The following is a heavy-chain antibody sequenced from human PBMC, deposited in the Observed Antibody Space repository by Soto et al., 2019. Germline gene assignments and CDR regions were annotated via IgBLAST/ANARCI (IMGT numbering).Heavy chain of an antibody. CDR1: GGSISSSNW. V-gene: IGHV4-4*02. J-gene: IGHJ1*01. CDR2: IYHSGST. CDR3: ARLDELAYCGGDCLFFQH. D-gene: IGHD2-21*02. Sequence: PSETLSLTCAVSGGSISSSNWWSWVRQPPGKGLEWIGEIYHSGSTNYNPSLKSRVTISVDKSKNQFSLKLSSVTAADTAVYYCARLDELAYCGGDCLFFQHWGQGTLVTVSS.